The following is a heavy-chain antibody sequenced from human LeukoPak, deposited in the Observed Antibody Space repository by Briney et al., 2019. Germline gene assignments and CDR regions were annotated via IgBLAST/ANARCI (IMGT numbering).Heavy chain of an antibody. D-gene: IGHD3-3*01. CDR2: INPNSGGT. CDR3: ARDERPTEWWFDP. J-gene: IGHJ5*02. Sequence: ASVKVSCKASGYTFTGYYMHWVRQAPGQGLEWMGWINPNSGGTNYAQKFQGRVTMTRDTSISTAYMELSRLRSDDTAVYYCARDERPTEWWFDPWGQGTLVTVSS. V-gene: IGHV1-2*02. CDR1: GYTFTGYY.